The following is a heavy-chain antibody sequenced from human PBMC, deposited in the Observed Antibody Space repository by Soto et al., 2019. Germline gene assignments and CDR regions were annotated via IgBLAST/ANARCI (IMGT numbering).Heavy chain of an antibody. Sequence: SETLSLTCTVSGGSISSYYWSWIRQPPGKGLEWIGYIYYSGSTNYNPSLKSRVTISVDTSKNQFSLKLSSVTAADTAVYCCARSRGYSYGFFDYWGQGTLVTVSS. CDR3: ARSRGYSYGFFDY. CDR2: IYYSGST. J-gene: IGHJ4*02. V-gene: IGHV4-59*01. CDR1: GGSISSYY. D-gene: IGHD5-18*01.